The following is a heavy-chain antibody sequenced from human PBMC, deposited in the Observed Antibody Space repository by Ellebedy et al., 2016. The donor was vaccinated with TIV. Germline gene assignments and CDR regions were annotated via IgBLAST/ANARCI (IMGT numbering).Heavy chain of an antibody. CDR2: ITQDGSEK. J-gene: IGHJ4*02. CDR1: GFTFSSYW. CDR3: SSGRYAIDY. D-gene: IGHD2-8*01. V-gene: IGHV3-7*01. Sequence: GESLKISCAASGFTFSSYWMSWVRQAPGKGLEWVANITQDGSEKYLLDSVKGRFTISRANAKNSLYLQMNNLRSEDTDVYYCSSGRYAIDYWGQGTLVTVSA.